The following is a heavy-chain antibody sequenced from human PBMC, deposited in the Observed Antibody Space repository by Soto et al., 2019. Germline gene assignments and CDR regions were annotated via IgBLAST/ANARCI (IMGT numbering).Heavy chain of an antibody. CDR2: INSDGSST. CDR1: GFTFSSYW. D-gene: IGHD2-15*01. J-gene: IGHJ6*02. Sequence: GGSLRLSCAASGFTFSSYWMHWVRQAPGKGLVWVSRINSDGSSTSYADSVKGRFTISRDNTKNTLYLQMNSLRAEDTAVYYCAREGYGGIFYYYYGMDVWGQGTTVTVS. V-gene: IGHV3-74*01. CDR3: AREGYGGIFYYYYGMDV.